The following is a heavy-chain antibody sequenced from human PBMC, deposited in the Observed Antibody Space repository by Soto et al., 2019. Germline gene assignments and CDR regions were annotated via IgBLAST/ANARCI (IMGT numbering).Heavy chain of an antibody. CDR3: AKASLPDTVVVPAAMFDY. J-gene: IGHJ4*02. Sequence: GGSLRLSCAASGFTFDDYAMHWVRQAPGKGLEWVSGTSWNSGSIGYADSVKGRFTISRDNAKNSLYLQMNSLRAEDTALYYCAKASLPDTVVVPAAMFDYWGQGTLVTVS. D-gene: IGHD2-2*01. V-gene: IGHV3-9*01. CDR1: GFTFDDYA. CDR2: TSWNSGSI.